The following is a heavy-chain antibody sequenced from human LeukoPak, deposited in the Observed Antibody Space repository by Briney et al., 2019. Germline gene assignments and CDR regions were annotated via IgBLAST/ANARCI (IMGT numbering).Heavy chain of an antibody. J-gene: IGHJ4*02. V-gene: IGHV3-30*01. CDR3: ARDRGTIFNVLNYYFDH. Sequence: GKSLSLSCAASGFTFSTSVMHWVRQAPGKGLEWVAIIPDDGSNKAYADSVKGRFTISRDNSKNTLSLQMNSLTAEDTAVYYCARDRGTIFNVLNYYFDHWGQGALVTVSS. CDR2: IPDDGSNK. CDR1: GFTFSTSV. D-gene: IGHD3-3*01.